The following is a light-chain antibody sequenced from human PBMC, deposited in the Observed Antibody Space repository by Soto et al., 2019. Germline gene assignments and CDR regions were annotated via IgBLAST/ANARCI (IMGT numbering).Light chain of an antibody. CDR1: QSVSSY. V-gene: IGKV3-11*01. Sequence: EIVLTQSPATLSLSPGERATLSCRASQSVSSYLAWYQQKPGQAPRLLIYDASNRATGIPARFSGSGSGTDFTLTISSLAPEDSAVYYCQQRSNWPRTFGQGTMVEIK. CDR2: DAS. CDR3: QQRSNWPRT. J-gene: IGKJ1*01.